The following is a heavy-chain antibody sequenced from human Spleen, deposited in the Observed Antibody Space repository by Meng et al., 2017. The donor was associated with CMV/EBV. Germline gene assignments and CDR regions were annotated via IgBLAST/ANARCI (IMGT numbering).Heavy chain of an antibody. Sequence: RCCAAGGLTFDEYGMSWVRQGPGKGLEWVYGINWNGGSTGYADSVKGRFTISRDNAKNSLYLQMNSLRAEDTALYYCARGIGGSGSAWGQGTLVPVSS. CDR1: GLTFDEYG. V-gene: IGHV3-20*04. J-gene: IGHJ5*02. CDR3: ARGIGGSGSA. D-gene: IGHD3-10*01. CDR2: INWNGGST.